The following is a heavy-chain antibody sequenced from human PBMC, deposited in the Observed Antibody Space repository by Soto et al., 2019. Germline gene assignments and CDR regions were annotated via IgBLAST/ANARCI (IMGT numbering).Heavy chain of an antibody. CDR3: PRGEGQSGSSDY. J-gene: IGHJ4*02. D-gene: IGHD1-26*01. V-gene: IGHV4-31*03. CDR1: GGSISSGGYY. CDR2: IYYSGST. Sequence: QVQLQESGPGLVKPSQTLSLTCTVSGGSISSGGYYWSWIRQHPGKGLEWIGYIYYSGSTYYNPSLKSRVTISVDTSKTQFSLKLSSVTAADTAVYYCPRGEGQSGSSDYWGQGTLVTVSS.